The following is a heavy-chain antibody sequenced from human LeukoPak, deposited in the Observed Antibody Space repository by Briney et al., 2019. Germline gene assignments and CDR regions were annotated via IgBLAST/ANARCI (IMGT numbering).Heavy chain of an antibody. V-gene: IGHV1-69*06. J-gene: IGHJ4*02. CDR2: IIPIFGTA. D-gene: IGHD3-10*01. Sequence: SVKVSRKASGGTFSSYAISWVRQAPGQGLEWMGGIIPIFGTANYAQKFQGRVTITADKSTSTAYMELSSLRSEDTAVYYCARVAFGEFAYFDYWGQGTLVTVSS. CDR1: GGTFSSYA. CDR3: ARVAFGEFAYFDY.